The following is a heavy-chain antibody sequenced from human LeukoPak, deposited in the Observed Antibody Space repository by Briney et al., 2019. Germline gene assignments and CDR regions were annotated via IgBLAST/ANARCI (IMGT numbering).Heavy chain of an antibody. CDR2: IYYSGST. Sequence: PSETLSLTCTVSGVSISSGSYYWRWIRQPPGKGLEWIGYIYYSGSTNYNPSLKSRVTISVDTSKNQFSLKLSSVTAADTAVYYCAREETISGRAAITYSGQGTLVTASS. CDR1: GVSISSGSYY. V-gene: IGHV4-61*01. D-gene: IGHD3-10*01. J-gene: IGHJ4*02. CDR3: AREETISGRAAITY.